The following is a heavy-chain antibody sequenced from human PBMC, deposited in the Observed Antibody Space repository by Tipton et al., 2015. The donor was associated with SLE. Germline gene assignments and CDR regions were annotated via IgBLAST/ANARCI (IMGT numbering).Heavy chain of an antibody. CDR2: INVYNGNT. D-gene: IGHD4-17*01. CDR3: ARGGYGDYYDY. J-gene: IGHJ4*02. V-gene: IGHV1-18*01. CDR1: GYTFNDYG. Sequence: QLVQSGGEVKKPGASVKVSCKASGYTFNDYGITWVRQAPGQGLERMAWINVYNGNTDYAQNFQGRVTLTTDTSTSTAYMEVRSLRSDDTAGYYCARGGYGDYYDYWGQGTLGTVSS.